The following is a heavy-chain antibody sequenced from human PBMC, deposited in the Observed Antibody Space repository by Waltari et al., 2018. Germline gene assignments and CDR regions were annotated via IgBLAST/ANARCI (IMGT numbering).Heavy chain of an antibody. CDR2: IYYSGST. CDR3: ARDEHYYGMDV. CDR1: GGSVNSGSYY. Sequence: QVQLQESGPGLVKPSETLSLTCTVSGGSVNSGSYYWSWIRQPPGKGLEWIGYIYYSGSTNYNPSLKSRVTISVDTSKNQFSLKLSSVTAADTAVYYCARDEHYYGMDVWGQGTTVTVSS. J-gene: IGHJ6*02. V-gene: IGHV4-61*01.